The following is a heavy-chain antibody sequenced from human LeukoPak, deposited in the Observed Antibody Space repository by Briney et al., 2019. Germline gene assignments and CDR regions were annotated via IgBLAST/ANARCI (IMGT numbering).Heavy chain of an antibody. D-gene: IGHD2-2*01. CDR3: AKDQYQLLQYYYYGMDV. V-gene: IGHV3-23*01. CDR2: ISGSGGST. J-gene: IGHJ6*02. CDR1: GFTFSSYA. Sequence: GGFLRLSCAASGFTFSSYAMSWVRQAPGKGLEWVSAISGSGGSTYYADSVKGRFTISRDNFKNTLYLQMNSLRAEDTAVYYCAKDQYQLLQYYYYGMDVWGQGTTVTVSS.